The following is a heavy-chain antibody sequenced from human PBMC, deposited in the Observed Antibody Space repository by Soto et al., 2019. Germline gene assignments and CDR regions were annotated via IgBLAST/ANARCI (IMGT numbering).Heavy chain of an antibody. D-gene: IGHD6-13*01. J-gene: IGHJ4*02. Sequence: HPGGSLRLSCVTSGFTFNTFAMSWVRRAPGKGLEWVSAISISGGSTYYADSVKGHFTISRDNSKNTLHLQMNSLRAGDTAVYSCAKALRGQQLVPYYFDSWGQGTLVTVSS. CDR2: ISISGGST. CDR3: AKALRGQQLVPYYFDS. CDR1: GFTFNTFA. V-gene: IGHV3-23*01.